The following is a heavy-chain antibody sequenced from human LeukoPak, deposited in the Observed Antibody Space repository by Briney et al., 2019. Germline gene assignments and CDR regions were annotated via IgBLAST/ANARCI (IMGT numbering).Heavy chain of an antibody. V-gene: IGHV3-30-3*01. CDR3: GRGFSNWSLDY. CDR2: IAIDGINK. D-gene: IGHD6-13*01. J-gene: IGHJ4*02. CDR1: GFTFSSCA. Sequence: GRSLRLSCAASGFTFSSCAIHWVRQAPGKGLEWVAVIAIDGINKYYADSVKGRVTLSRDNSKNTVYLQMSSLRVADTGVYYCGRGFSNWSLDYWGQGTLITVSS.